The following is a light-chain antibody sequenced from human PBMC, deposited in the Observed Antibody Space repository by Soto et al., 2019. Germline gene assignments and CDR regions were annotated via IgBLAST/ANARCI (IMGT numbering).Light chain of an antibody. CDR1: QSVSSSS. V-gene: IGKV3-20*01. J-gene: IGKJ5*01. Sequence: EIVLTKSPATLSLSPGERATLSCRASQSVSSSSLAWYQHKPGHAPMLLISGASTTATGIPDRFSGSGSGTDFTLTISRLEPEDFALYYCQHYGAAPITFGQGARLEIK. CDR2: GAS. CDR3: QHYGAAPIT.